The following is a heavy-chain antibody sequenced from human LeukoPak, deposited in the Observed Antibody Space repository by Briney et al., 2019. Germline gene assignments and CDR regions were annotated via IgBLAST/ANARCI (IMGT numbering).Heavy chain of an antibody. CDR2: IYYSGST. CDR1: GGSISSSSYY. J-gene: IGHJ4*02. D-gene: IGHD6-13*01. CDR3: AKAPPYISAAYNFDY. V-gene: IGHV4-39*07. Sequence: SETLSPTCTVSGGSISSSSYYWGWIRQPPGKGLEWIGSIYYSGSTYYNPSLKSRVTISVDTSKNQFSLKLSSVTAADTAVYYCAKAPPYISAAYNFDYWGQGTLVTVSS.